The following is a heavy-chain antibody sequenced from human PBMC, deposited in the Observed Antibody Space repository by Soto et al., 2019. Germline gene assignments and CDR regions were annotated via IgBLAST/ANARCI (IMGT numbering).Heavy chain of an antibody. CDR1: GGSISSYY. D-gene: IGHD6-13*01. Sequence: QVQLQESGPGLVKPSETLSLTCTVSGGSISSYYWSWIRQPPGKGLEWIGYIYYSGSTNYNPSLKSRVTISVDTSKNQFSLKLSSVTAADTAVYYCAREMSRPSSMDAFDIWGQGTMVTVSS. CDR3: AREMSRPSSMDAFDI. CDR2: IYYSGST. J-gene: IGHJ3*02. V-gene: IGHV4-59*01.